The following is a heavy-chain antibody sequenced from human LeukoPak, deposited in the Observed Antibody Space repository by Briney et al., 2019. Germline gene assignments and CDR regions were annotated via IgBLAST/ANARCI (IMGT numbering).Heavy chain of an antibody. V-gene: IGHV3-48*03. CDR2: ISSSGSTI. J-gene: IGHJ4*02. Sequence: PAGGSLRLSCAASGFTYSNYEMNWARPAPGKGLEGISYISSSGSTIYYADPVKGRFTISRDNATNSLYLQMNSLRDEDTAVYDCTRARGLFGELLNEQNTYFDYWGQGTLATVS. CDR1: GFTYSNYE. D-gene: IGHD3-10*02. CDR3: TRARGLFGELLNEQNTYFDY.